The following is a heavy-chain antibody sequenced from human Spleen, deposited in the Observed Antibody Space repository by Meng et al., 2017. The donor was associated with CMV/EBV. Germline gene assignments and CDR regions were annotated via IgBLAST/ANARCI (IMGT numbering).Heavy chain of an antibody. V-gene: IGHV3-30*02. Sequence: SCAASGFSFSSYAMHWVRQAPGKGLEWVAFIRYDGSTEYYTDSVKGRFTISRDNSRNTLYLQMNSLRADDTANYYCATIAGPPSRGQGTLVTVSS. J-gene: IGHJ4*02. CDR3: ATIAGPPS. CDR1: GFSFSSYA. CDR2: IRYDGSTE.